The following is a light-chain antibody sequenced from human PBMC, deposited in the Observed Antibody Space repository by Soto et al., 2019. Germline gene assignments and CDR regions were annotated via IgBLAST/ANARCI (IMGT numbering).Light chain of an antibody. CDR3: SSHAVSNNAFV. CDR1: SSDVGGYHY. Sequence: QSALTQPPSASGSPGQSVTISCTGTSSDVGGYHYVSWYQQHPGKAPQVLIYGVNNRPSGVPDRFSGSKSGNTASLTVSGLQAEDEADYYCSSHAVSNNAFVFGTGTKVTVL. J-gene: IGLJ1*01. CDR2: GVN. V-gene: IGLV2-8*01.